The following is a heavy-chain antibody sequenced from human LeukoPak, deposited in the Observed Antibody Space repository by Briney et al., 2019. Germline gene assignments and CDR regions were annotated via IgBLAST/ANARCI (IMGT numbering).Heavy chain of an antibody. CDR2: IIPILGIA. D-gene: IGHD6-19*01. CDR1: GGTFSSYA. J-gene: IGHJ5*02. V-gene: IGHV1-69*04. CDR3: ARSTFSGYSSGWYEYNWFDP. Sequence: ASVKVSCKASGGTFSSYAISWVRQAPGQGLEWMGRIIPILGIANYAQKFQGRVTITADKSTSTAYMELSSLRSEDTAVYYCARSTFSGYSSGWYEYNWFDPWGQGTLVTVSS.